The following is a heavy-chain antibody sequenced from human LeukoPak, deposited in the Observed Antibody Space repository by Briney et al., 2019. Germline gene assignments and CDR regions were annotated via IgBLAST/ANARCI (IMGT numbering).Heavy chain of an antibody. CDR3: ARSRYDFWSGYSSGDAFDI. CDR2: ISAYNGNT. V-gene: IGHV1-18*01. D-gene: IGHD3-3*01. J-gene: IGHJ3*02. CDR1: GYTFTSYG. Sequence: ASVKVSCKASGYTFTSYGISWVRQAPGQGLEWMGWISAYNGNTNYAQKLQGRVTMTTDTSTSTAYMELRSLRSDDTAVYYCARSRYDFWSGYSSGDAFDIWGQGTMVTVSS.